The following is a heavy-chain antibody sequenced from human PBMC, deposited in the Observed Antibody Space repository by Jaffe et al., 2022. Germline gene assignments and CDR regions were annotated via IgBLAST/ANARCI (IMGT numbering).Heavy chain of an antibody. CDR1: GFVFNKAW. V-gene: IGHV3-15*01. CDR2: LKSENDGGTT. J-gene: IGHJ3*02. CDR3: VTDLLPNWDDAFDT. Sequence: EVQLVESGGGSVKPGGSLRLSCAASGFVFNKAWMSWVRQAPGKGLEWVGRLKSENDGGTTDYGAPVKGRFTISRDDSINTLYLQMDSLKTEDTAMYYCVTDLLPNWDDAFDTWGQGTMVTVSS. D-gene: IGHD1-26*01.